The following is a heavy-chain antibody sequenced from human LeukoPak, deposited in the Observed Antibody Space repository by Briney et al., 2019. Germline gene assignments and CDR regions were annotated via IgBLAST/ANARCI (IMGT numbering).Heavy chain of an antibody. J-gene: IGHJ4*02. CDR2: IKGKTDGGTT. D-gene: IGHD3-3*01. V-gene: IGHV3-15*01. Sequence: PGGSLRLSCAASGFTFSNAWMSWVRQAPGKGLEWVGRIKGKTDGGTTDYAAPVKGRFTISRDDSKNTLYLQMNSLKTEDTAVYYCTTESYDFWSGYYPHWGQGTLVTVSS. CDR1: GFTFSNAW. CDR3: TTESYDFWSGYYPH.